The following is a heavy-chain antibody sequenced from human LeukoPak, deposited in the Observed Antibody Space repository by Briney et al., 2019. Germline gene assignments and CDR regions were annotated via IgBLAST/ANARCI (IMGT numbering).Heavy chain of an antibody. CDR3: ARANTPFADY. Sequence: GSLRFSCAASGFTFSSYDMHWVRQAPGKGLEWVAVISYDGSNKYYADSVKGRFAISRDNSKNTVYLQMNSLRVEDTAVYYCARANTPFADYWGQGTLVTVSS. CDR1: GFTFSSYD. J-gene: IGHJ4*02. D-gene: IGHD2-2*02. V-gene: IGHV3-30*09. CDR2: ISYDGSNK.